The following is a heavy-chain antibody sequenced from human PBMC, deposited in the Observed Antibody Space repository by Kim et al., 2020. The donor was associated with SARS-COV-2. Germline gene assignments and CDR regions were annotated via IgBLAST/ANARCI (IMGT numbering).Heavy chain of an antibody. D-gene: IGHD4-4*01. Sequence: GGSLRLSCAASGFTFSSYGMHWVRQAPGKGLEWVAFIWSDGSNKYHADSVKGRFTISRDNFKNTLYLQMNTLRAEDTALYYCAKDPRDTSCWNSNFYYYYGMDVWGQGTTVTVSS. J-gene: IGHJ6*02. CDR1: GFTFSSYG. CDR3: AKDPRDTSCWNSNFYYYYGMDV. CDR2: IWSDGSNK. V-gene: IGHV3-30*02.